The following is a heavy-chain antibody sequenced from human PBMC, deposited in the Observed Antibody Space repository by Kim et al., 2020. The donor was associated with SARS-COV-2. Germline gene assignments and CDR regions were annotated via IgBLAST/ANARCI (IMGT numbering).Heavy chain of an antibody. J-gene: IGHJ4*02. V-gene: IGHV4-31*02. CDR3: ARSFGTYGGNVLALPFDY. Sequence: KSRVTISVDTSKNQFSLKLSSVTAADTAVYYCARSFGTYGGNVLALPFDYWGQGTLVTVSS. D-gene: IGHD4-17*01.